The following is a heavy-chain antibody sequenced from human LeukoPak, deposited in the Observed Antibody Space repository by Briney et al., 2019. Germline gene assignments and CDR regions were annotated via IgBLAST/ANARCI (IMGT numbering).Heavy chain of an antibody. Sequence: SGTLSLTCTVSGGSISSYYWSWIRQPPGKGLEWIGYIYYSGSTNYNPSLKSRVTISVDTSKNQFSLKLSSVTAADTAVYYCARAVVPAGRHYYYGMDVWGQGTTVTVSS. CDR2: IYYSGST. D-gene: IGHD2-2*01. J-gene: IGHJ6*02. CDR1: GGSISSYY. V-gene: IGHV4-59*01. CDR3: ARAVVPAGRHYYYGMDV.